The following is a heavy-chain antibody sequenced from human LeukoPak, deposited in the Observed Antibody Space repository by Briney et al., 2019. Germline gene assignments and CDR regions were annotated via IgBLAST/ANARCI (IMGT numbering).Heavy chain of an antibody. CDR3: ARGDAGYSSGWYLDY. CDR1: GGSISSYY. CDR2: IYYSGST. Sequence: SETLSLTCTVSGGSISSYYWSWIRQPPGKGLEWIGYIYYSGSTNYNPSLKSRVTISVDTSKNQFSLKLSSVTAADTAVYYCARGDAGYSSGWYLDYWGQGTLVTVSS. V-gene: IGHV4-59*01. D-gene: IGHD6-19*01. J-gene: IGHJ4*02.